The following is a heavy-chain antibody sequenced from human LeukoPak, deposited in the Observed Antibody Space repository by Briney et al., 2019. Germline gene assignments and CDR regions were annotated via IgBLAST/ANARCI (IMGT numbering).Heavy chain of an antibody. Sequence: ASVKVSCKVSGYTLTELSMHWLRQAPGKGLEWMGGFYPEDGETIYAQKFQGRVTMTEDTSTDTAYMELSRLRSDDTAVYYCAREAMVRGVKIDWFDPWGQGTLVTVSS. J-gene: IGHJ5*02. V-gene: IGHV1-24*01. CDR2: FYPEDGET. CDR1: GYTLTELS. D-gene: IGHD3-10*01. CDR3: AREAMVRGVKIDWFDP.